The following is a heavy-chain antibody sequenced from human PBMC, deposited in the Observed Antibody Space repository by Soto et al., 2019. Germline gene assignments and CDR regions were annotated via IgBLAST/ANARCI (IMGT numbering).Heavy chain of an antibody. J-gene: IGHJ6*02. CDR3: ARGGDIVVVPAAMGDYYYGMDV. CDR2: ISYDGSNK. D-gene: IGHD2-2*01. CDR1: GFTFSSYA. V-gene: IGHV3-30-3*01. Sequence: PGGSLRLSCAASGFTFSSYAMHWVRQAPGKGLEWVAVISYDGSNKYYADSVKGRFTISRDNSKNTLYLQMNSLRAEDTAVYYCARGGDIVVVPAAMGDYYYGMDVWGQGTTVTVSS.